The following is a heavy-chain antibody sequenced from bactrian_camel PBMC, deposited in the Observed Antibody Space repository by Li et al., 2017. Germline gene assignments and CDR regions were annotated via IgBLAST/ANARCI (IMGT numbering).Heavy chain of an antibody. D-gene: IGHD4*01. CDR1: QTTYSTFC. V-gene: IGHV3-2*01. CDR2: IDSKIGMR. CDR3: ASDLSDYDCYEDSWPDSQDEYHQ. Sequence: QVQLVESGGGSVQAGGSLRLSCTASQTTYSTFCMAWARQTPGKEREVVARIDSKIGMRHADSVKGRFTISKDNANNTLHLQMNSLKPEDTGMYTCASDLSDYDCYEDSWPDSQDEYHQWGQGTQVTVS. J-gene: IGHJ4*01.